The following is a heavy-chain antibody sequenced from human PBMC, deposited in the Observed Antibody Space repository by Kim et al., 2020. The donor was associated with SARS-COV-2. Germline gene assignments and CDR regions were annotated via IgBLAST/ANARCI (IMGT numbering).Heavy chain of an antibody. Sequence: SETLSLTCTVSGGSISSSSYYWGWIRQPPGKGLEWIGSIYYSGSTYYNPSLKSRVTISVDTSKNQFSLKLSSVTAADTAVYYCARLTPNVDNYYDSSGPISLLFDYWGQGTLVTVSS. J-gene: IGHJ4*02. V-gene: IGHV4-39*01. D-gene: IGHD3-22*01. CDR1: GGSISSSSYY. CDR3: ARLTPNVDNYYDSSGPISLLFDY. CDR2: IYYSGST.